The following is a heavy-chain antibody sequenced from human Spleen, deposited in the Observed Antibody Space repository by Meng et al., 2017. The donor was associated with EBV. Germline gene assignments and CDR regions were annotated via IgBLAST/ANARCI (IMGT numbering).Heavy chain of an antibody. CDR3: ARVRCFDGSCNWSY. CDR2: INPDSGGT. V-gene: IGHV1-2*06. CDR1: GYTFTGYY. J-gene: IGHJ4*02. Sequence: QVQLVRSGAEVKKPGASLKVSCKTSGYTFTGYYIHWVRQAPGQGLEWMGRINPDSGGTDYAQKYQDRVTMTRDTSISTAYMELSSLRSDDTAIYYCARVRCFDGSCNWSYWGQGTLVTVSS. D-gene: IGHD2-15*01.